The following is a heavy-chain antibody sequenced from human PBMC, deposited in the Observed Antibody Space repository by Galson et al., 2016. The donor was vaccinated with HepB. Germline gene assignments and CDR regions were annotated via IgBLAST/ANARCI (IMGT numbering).Heavy chain of an antibody. CDR1: GFTFSRYE. CDR3: AREPVRLDDLLTGPPKNPDY. Sequence: SLRLSCAASGFTFSRYEMNWVRQAPGKGLEWVSYISGSGTTIYYADSVKGRFTISRDNAKNSLYLQTNSLRAEDTAVYYCAREPVRLDDLLTGPPKNPDYRGQGTLVTVSS. J-gene: IGHJ4*02. V-gene: IGHV3-48*03. CDR2: ISGSGTTI. D-gene: IGHD3-9*01.